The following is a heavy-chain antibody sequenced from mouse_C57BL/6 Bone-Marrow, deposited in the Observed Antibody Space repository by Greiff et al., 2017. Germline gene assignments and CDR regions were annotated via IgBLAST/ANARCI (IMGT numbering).Heavy chain of an antibody. J-gene: IGHJ3*01. Sequence: EVQLQESGPGLVKPSQSLSLTCSVTGYSITSGYYWNWIRQFPGNKLEWMGYISYDGSNNYNPSLKNRISITRDTSKNQFFLNLNSLTTEDTATYYCARRGYGSSSWFAYWGQGTLVTVSA. D-gene: IGHD1-1*01. V-gene: IGHV3-6*01. CDR1: GYSITSGYY. CDR2: ISYDGSN. CDR3: ARRGYGSSSWFAY.